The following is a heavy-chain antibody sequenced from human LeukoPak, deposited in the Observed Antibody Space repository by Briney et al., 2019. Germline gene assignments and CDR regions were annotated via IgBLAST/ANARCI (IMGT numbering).Heavy chain of an antibody. CDR2: ISAYNGNT. V-gene: IGHV1-18*01. CDR1: GYTFTSYG. J-gene: IGHJ4*02. Sequence: ASVKVSCKASGYTFTSYGISWVRQAPGQGLEWMGWISAYNGNTNYAQKLQGRVTMTTDTSTSTAYMELRSLRSDDTAVYYCARYAMVRGVITAFDYWGQGTLVTVSS. D-gene: IGHD3-10*01. CDR3: ARYAMVRGVITAFDY.